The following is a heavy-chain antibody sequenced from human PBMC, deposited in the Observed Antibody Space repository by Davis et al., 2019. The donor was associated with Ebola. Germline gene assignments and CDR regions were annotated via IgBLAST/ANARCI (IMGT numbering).Heavy chain of an antibody. CDR3: AKDLRWGFSSWSPYFDY. Sequence: PGGSLRLSCAASGFTFSSYGMHWVRQAPGKGLEWVAVISYDGSNKYYADSVKGRFTISRDNSKNTLYLQMNSLRAEDTAVYYCAKDLRWGFSSWSPYFDYWGQGTLVTVSS. CDR2: ISYDGSNK. J-gene: IGHJ4*02. D-gene: IGHD6-13*01. CDR1: GFTFSSYG. V-gene: IGHV3-30*18.